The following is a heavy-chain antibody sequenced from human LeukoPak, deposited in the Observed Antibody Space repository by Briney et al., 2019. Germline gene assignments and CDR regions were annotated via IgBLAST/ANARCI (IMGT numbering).Heavy chain of an antibody. D-gene: IGHD3-9*01. CDR1: GYSISSGYY. CDR2: IYHSGST. Sequence: PSETLSLTCTVSGYSISSGYYWGWIRQPPGKGLEWIGSIYHSGSTYYNPSLKSRVTISVDTSKNQFSLKLSSVTAADTAVYYCARVPYDILTGYEIYFDYWGQGTLVTVSS. J-gene: IGHJ4*02. CDR3: ARVPYDILTGYEIYFDY. V-gene: IGHV4-38-2*02.